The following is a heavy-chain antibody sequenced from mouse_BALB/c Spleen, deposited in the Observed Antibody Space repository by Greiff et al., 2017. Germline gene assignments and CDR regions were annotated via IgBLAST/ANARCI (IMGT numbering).Heavy chain of an antibody. CDR2: IDPENGNT. J-gene: IGHJ2*01. CDR3: ARTYYYGSRPFDY. V-gene: IGHV14-1*02. D-gene: IGHD1-1*01. CDR1: GFNIKDYY. Sequence: VQLQQSGAELVRPGALVKLSCKASGFNIKDYYMHWVKQRPEQGLEWIGWIDPENGNTIYDPKFQGKASITADTSSNTAYLQLSSLTSEDTAVYYCARTYYYGSRPFDYWGQGTTLTVSS.